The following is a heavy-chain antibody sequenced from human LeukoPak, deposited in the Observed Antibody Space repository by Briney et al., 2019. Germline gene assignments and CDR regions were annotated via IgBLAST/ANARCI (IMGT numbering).Heavy chain of an antibody. D-gene: IGHD3-3*01. CDR2: IYTSGST. CDR3: ARSPPYYDFHGWFDP. V-gene: IGHV4-4*07. J-gene: IGHJ5*02. Sequence: SETLSLTCTVSGGPISSYYWSWIWQPAGKGLEWIGRIYTSGSTNYNPSLKSRVTMSVDTSKNQFSLKLSSVTAADTAVYYCARSPPYYDFHGWFDPWGQGTLVTVSS. CDR1: GGPISSYY.